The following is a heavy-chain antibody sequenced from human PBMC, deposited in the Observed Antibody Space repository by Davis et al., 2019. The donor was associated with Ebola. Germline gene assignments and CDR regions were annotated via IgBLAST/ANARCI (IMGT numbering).Heavy chain of an antibody. D-gene: IGHD3-10*01. V-gene: IGHV3-21*04. CDR2: ISSSSSYI. CDR3: AKDLVSLPRSYGSGSYRLQHWYFDL. Sequence: GESLKISCAASGFTFSSYSMNWVRQAPGKGLEWVSSISSSSSYIYYADSVKGRFTISRDNSKNTLYLQMNSLRAEDTAVYYCAKDLVSLPRSYGSGSYRLQHWYFDLWGRGTLVTVPS. CDR1: GFTFSSYS. J-gene: IGHJ2*01.